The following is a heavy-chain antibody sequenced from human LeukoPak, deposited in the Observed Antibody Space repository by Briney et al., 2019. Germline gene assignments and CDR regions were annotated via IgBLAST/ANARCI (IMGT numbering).Heavy chain of an antibody. CDR3: ARDSGGNYFDY. J-gene: IGHJ4*02. CDR1: GFTFSSYE. CDR2: ISSSGSTI. D-gene: IGHD1-26*01. Sequence: PGGSLRLSCAASGFTFSSYEMNWVRQAPGKGLVWVSYISSSGSTIYYADSVKGRFTISRDNAKNSLYLQMNSLRAEDTAVYYCARDSGGNYFDYWGQGTLVTVSS. V-gene: IGHV3-48*03.